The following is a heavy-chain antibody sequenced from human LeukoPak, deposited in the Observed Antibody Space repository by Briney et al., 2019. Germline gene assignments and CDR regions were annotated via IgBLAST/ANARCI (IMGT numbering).Heavy chain of an antibody. J-gene: IGHJ4*02. D-gene: IGHD3-22*01. CDR3: AREGGDYYDSSGYYRGLLDY. CDR2: ISAYNGNT. V-gene: IGHV1-18*01. Sequence: ASVKVSCKASGYTFTSYGISWVRQAPGQGLEWMGWISAYNGNTNYAQKLQGRVTMTTDTSTSTAYMELSSLRSEDTAVYYCAREGGDYYDSSGYYRGLLDYWGQGALVTVSS. CDR1: GYTFTSYG.